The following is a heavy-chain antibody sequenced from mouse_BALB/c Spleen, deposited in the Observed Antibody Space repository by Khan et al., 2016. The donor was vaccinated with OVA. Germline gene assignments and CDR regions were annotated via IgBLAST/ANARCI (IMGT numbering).Heavy chain of an antibody. CDR2: IWSDGHT. J-gene: IGHJ1*01. CDR3: ARHGYYCHYGPYFDV. V-gene: IGHV2-6-1*01. Sequence: QVQLKESGPGLVAPSQSLSITCTISGFSLTSYGVHWVRQPPGKGLEWLVVIWSDGHTTYNSALKSRLSISKDNSKSQVFLKMNSPQTDDTAMYXCARHGYYCHYGPYFDVWGAGTTVTVSS. CDR1: GFSLTSYG. D-gene: IGHD2-1*01.